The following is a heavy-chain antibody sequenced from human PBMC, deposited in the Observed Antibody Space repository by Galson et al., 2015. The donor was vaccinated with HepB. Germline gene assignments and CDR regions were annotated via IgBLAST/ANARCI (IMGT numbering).Heavy chain of an antibody. CDR2: IGTAGDT. Sequence: SLRLSCAASGFTFSGYDMNWVRQATGKGLEWVSAIGTAGDTYYPGSVKGRFTISRDNSKNALYLQMNSLRAEDTAVYYCAKAAWIQLWLAFDIWGQGTMVTVSS. D-gene: IGHD5-18*01. V-gene: IGHV3-13*01. CDR3: AKAAWIQLWLAFDI. CDR1: GFTFSGYD. J-gene: IGHJ3*02.